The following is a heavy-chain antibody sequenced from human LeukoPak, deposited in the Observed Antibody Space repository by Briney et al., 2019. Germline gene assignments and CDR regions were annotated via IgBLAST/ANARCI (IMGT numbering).Heavy chain of an antibody. CDR3: AKPIAVLRFLEWLGDAFDI. D-gene: IGHD3-3*01. V-gene: IGHV3-23*01. J-gene: IGHJ3*02. CDR1: GFTFSSYA. Sequence: GGSLRLSCAASGFTFSSYAMSWVRQAPGKGLEWVSAISGSGGSTYYADSVEGRFTISRDNSKNTLYLQMNSLRAEDTAVYYCAKPIAVLRFLEWLGDAFDIWGQGTMVTVSS. CDR2: ISGSGGST.